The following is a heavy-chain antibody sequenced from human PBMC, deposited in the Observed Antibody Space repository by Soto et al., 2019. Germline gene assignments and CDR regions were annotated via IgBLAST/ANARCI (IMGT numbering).Heavy chain of an antibody. CDR3: ARDPGYCSGGSCYSLYFDY. V-gene: IGHV1-2*02. D-gene: IGHD2-15*01. CDR2: INPNSGGT. Sequence: QVQLVQSGAEVKKPGASVKVSCKASGYTFTGYYMHWVRQAPGQGLEWMGWINPNSGGTNYAQKLQGRVTMTMDTSISTAYMELSRLRSDDTAVYYCARDPGYCSGGSCYSLYFDYWGQGTLVTVSS. CDR1: GYTFTGYY. J-gene: IGHJ4*02.